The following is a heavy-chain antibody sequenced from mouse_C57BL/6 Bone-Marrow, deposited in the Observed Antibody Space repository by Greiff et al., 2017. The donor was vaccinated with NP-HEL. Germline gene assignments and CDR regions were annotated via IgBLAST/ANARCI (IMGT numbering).Heavy chain of an antibody. CDR1: GYTFTEYT. CDR3: ARHEEGFPYYYGSSAWFAY. CDR2: FYPGSGSI. Sequence: QVQLQQSGAELVKPGASVKLSCKASGYTFTEYTIHWVKQRSGQGLEWIGWFYPGSGSIKYNEKFKDKATLTADKSSSTVYMELSRLTSEDSAVYFCARHEEGFPYYYGSSAWFAYWGQGTLVTVSA. V-gene: IGHV1-62-2*01. D-gene: IGHD1-1*01. J-gene: IGHJ3*01.